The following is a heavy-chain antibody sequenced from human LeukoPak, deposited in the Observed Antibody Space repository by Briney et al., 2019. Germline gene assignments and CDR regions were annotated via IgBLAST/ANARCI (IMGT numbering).Heavy chain of an antibody. Sequence: ASVKVSCKASSYTFPNYAISWVRQAPGQGLEWMGWISTYNGNTSYAQKFQGRVTMTRDPSTSTAYMELRSLRSDDTAVYYCAREANYDDTPDAFDIWGQGTMVTVSS. J-gene: IGHJ3*02. CDR2: ISTYNGNT. CDR3: AREANYDDTPDAFDI. D-gene: IGHD3-22*01. CDR1: SYTFPNYA. V-gene: IGHV1-18*01.